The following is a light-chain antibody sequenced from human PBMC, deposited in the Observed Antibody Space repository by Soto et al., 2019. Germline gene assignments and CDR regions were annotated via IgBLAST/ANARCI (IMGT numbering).Light chain of an antibody. CDR2: GAS. J-gene: IGKJ3*01. V-gene: IGKV3-15*01. Sequence: EIEMTQSPATLSVSPGERATLSCRASQSVSSNLAWYQQKPGQAPRLLIYGASTRATGIPARFSGSGSGTEFTLTISSLQSEDFAVYYCQQYNNWPPLFGPGTKVDIK. CDR3: QQYNNWPPL. CDR1: QSVSSN.